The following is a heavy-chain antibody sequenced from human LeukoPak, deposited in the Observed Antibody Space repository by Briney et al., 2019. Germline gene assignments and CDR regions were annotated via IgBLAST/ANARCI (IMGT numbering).Heavy chain of an antibody. CDR1: GYTFTDYY. D-gene: IGHD6-6*01. CDR2: INPNSGVT. V-gene: IGHV1-2*02. Sequence: ASVKVSCTASGYTFTDYYIHGVRQAPGQGLEWMGWINPNSGVTNYAQKFQGRVTMTRDTSISTAYMELSRLRSDDTAVYYCASGPSDLGSSSQYWGQGTLVTVSS. J-gene: IGHJ4*02. CDR3: ASGPSDLGSSSQY.